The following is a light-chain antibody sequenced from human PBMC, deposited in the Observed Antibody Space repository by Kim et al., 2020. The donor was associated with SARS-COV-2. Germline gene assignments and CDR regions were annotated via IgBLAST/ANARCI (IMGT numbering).Light chain of an antibody. CDR3: QVWDSSSDHPGVV. CDR1: NIGSKS. CDR2: YDS. V-gene: IGLV3-21*04. Sequence: GKAARITCGGNNIGSKSVQWYQQKPGQAPGLVIYYDSDRPSGIPERFSGSNSGNTATLTISRVEAGDEVDYYCQVWDSSSDHPGVVFGGGTQLTVL. J-gene: IGLJ2*01.